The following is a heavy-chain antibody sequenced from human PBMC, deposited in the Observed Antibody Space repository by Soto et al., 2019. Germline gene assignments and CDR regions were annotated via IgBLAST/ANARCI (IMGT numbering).Heavy chain of an antibody. CDR2: INPNSGGT. CDR1: GYTFTGYY. J-gene: IGHJ6*02. CDR3: ARDLRPYYYGSGTRPYGMDV. D-gene: IGHD3-10*01. Sequence: ASVKVSCKAYGYTFTGYYMPWVRQAPGQGLEWMGWINPNSGGTNYAQKFQGWVTMTRDTSISTAYMELSRLRSDDTAVYYCARDLRPYYYGSGTRPYGMDVWGQGTTVTVSS. V-gene: IGHV1-2*04.